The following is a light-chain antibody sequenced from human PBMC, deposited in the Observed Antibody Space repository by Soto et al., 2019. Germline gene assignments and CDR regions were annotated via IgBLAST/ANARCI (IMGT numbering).Light chain of an antibody. V-gene: IGKV3-20*01. J-gene: IGKJ1*01. CDR2: GAS. Sequence: EIVLTQSAGTLSLSPGERATLSCRASQSVSSSYLAWYQQKPGQAPRLLIYGASSRATGIPDRFSGSGSGTDFTLTISRLEPEDFAVYYCQQYGSSPQRTFGQGTKVDI. CDR3: QQYGSSPQRT. CDR1: QSVSSSY.